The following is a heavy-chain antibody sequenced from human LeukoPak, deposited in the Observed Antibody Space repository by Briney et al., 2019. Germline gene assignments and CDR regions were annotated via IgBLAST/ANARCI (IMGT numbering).Heavy chain of an antibody. V-gene: IGHV3-30*02. Sequence: PGGSLRLSCAASGFTFSSYGMHWVRQAPGKGLEWVAFIRYDGSNKYYADSVKGRFTISRDNSKNTLYLQMNSPRAEDTAVYYCARLYYYGSGSWFDPWGQGTLVTVSS. CDR2: IRYDGSNK. D-gene: IGHD3-10*01. CDR3: ARLYYYGSGSWFDP. J-gene: IGHJ5*02. CDR1: GFTFSSYG.